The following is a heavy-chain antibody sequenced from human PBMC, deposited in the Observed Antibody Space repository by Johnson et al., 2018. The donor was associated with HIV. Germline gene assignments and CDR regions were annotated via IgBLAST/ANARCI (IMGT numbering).Heavy chain of an antibody. CDR1: GFTFDDFA. J-gene: IGHJ3*02. V-gene: IGHV3-9*01. Sequence: VQLVESGGGLVQPGRSLRLSCAASGFTFDDFAMHWVRQAPGKGLEWVSGISWNCGSIGYADSVKGRFTISRDNAKNSLYLQMNSLRAEDTAVYDCARDSGQQLADAVDSWGQGTMVTVSS. CDR3: ARDSGQQLADAVDS. CDR2: ISWNCGSI. D-gene: IGHD6-6*01.